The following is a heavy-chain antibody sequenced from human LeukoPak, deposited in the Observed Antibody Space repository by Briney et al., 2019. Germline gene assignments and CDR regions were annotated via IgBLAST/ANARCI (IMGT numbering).Heavy chain of an antibody. CDR2: IYYSGST. Sequence: SETLSLTCTVSGGSISSGGYYWSWIRQPPGKGLEWIGYIYYSGSTNYNPSLKSRVTISVDTSKNQFSLKLSSVTAADTAVYYCARGWDYYRNSPDYWGQGTLVTVSS. J-gene: IGHJ4*02. CDR1: GGSISSGGYY. V-gene: IGHV4-61*08. D-gene: IGHD3-10*01. CDR3: ARGWDYYRNSPDY.